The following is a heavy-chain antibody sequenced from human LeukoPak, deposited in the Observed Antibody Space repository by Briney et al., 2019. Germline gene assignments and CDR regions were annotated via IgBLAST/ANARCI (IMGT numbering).Heavy chain of an antibody. CDR1: GYTFTSYG. CDR2: MSVYNGNT. D-gene: IGHD3-9*01. Sequence: ASVKVSFKASGYTFTSYGISWVGQAPGQGGEGMGWMSVYNGNTKYTKKLQGRVTMTTSTSTSTPYMDLTSLRSDHSAVYYCARDLIRYFVWLFHLYYCGQGTLFTVSS. CDR3: ARDLIRYFVWLFHLYY. V-gene: IGHV1-18*04. J-gene: IGHJ4*02.